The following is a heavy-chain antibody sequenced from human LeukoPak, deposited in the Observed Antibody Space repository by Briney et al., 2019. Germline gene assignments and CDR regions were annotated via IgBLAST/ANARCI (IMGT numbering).Heavy chain of an antibody. V-gene: IGHV3-33*01. J-gene: IGHJ4*02. CDR1: GFTFSSYG. Sequence: PGGSLRLSCAASGFTFSSYGMHWVRQAPGKGLESVAVIWYDGSNKYYADSVKGRFTISRDNSKNTLYLQMNSLRAEDTAVYYCARDAAPWGTWFGEPPRCWGQGSLVTVSS. D-gene: IGHD3-10*01. CDR3: ARDAAPWGTWFGEPPRC. CDR2: IWYDGSNK.